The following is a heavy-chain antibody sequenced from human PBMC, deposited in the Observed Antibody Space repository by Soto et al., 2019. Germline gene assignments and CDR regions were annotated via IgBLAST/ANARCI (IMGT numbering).Heavy chain of an antibody. CDR1: GYTFTGYY. V-gene: IGHV1-2*02. CDR2: INPNSGGT. D-gene: IGHD3-22*01. CDR3: ARQIYDSDTGPNFQYYFDS. J-gene: IGHJ4*02. Sequence: ASVKVSCKASGYTFTGYYMHWVRQAPGQGLEWMGWINPNSGGTNYAQKFQGRVTMTRDTSISTAYMDLSSLRASDTAMYYCARQIYDSDTGPNFQYYFDSWGQGTPVTVSS.